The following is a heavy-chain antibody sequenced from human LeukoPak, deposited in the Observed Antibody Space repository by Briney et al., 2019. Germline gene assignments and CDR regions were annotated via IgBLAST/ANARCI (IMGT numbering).Heavy chain of an antibody. J-gene: IGHJ6*02. CDR1: GFTFSSYA. CDR2: ISGSGGST. Sequence: GGSLRLSCAASGFTFSSYAMSWVRQAPGKGLEWVSAISGSGGSTYYADSVKGRFTISRDNSKNTLYLQMNSLRAEDTAVYYCAKEGISGSADYYYGMDVWGQGTTVTVSS. V-gene: IGHV3-23*01. CDR3: AKEGISGSADYYYGMDV. D-gene: IGHD3-10*01.